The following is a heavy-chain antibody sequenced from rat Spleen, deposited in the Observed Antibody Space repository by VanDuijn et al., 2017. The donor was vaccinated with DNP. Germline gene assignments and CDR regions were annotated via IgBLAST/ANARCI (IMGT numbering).Heavy chain of an antibody. CDR1: GFTFSDYN. CDR3: VGRPPPTRGPFDY. J-gene: IGHJ2*01. CDR2: LSYDGGST. Sequence: EVQLVESGGNLVQPGRSLKLSCAASGFTFSDYNMAWVRQAPKKSLEWVASLSYDGGSTYYRDSVKGRFTISRDNAKSTLYLQMHSLRSEDTATYYCVGRPPPTRGPFDYWGQGVAVTVSS. V-gene: IGHV5-20*01. D-gene: IGHD1-4*01.